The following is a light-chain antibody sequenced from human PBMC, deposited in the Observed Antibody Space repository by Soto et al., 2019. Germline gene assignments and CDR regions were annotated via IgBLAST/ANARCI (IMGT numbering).Light chain of an antibody. CDR1: QTITTY. CDR2: GAS. J-gene: IGKJ5*01. V-gene: IGKV3-11*01. Sequence: EIVLTQSPATLSLSLGERATLSCRASQTITTYLSWYQQKPGQPPRLLIYGASNRATGIPARFSGSGSGTDFTLTISNLEPEDFAVYYCQQRSNWPANFGQGTRLEIK. CDR3: QQRSNWPAN.